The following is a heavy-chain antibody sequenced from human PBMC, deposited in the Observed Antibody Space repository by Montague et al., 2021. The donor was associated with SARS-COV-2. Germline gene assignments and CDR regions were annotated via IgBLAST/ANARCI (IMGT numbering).Heavy chain of an antibody. CDR1: GDSISSFY. CDR3: ARDVVAAPGTFDY. D-gene: IGHD6-13*01. J-gene: IGHJ4*02. CDR2: VPASGSP. V-gene: IGHV4-4*07. Sequence: SETLSLTCTVSGDSISSFYCSWIRQPAGKGLEWIGRVPASGSPNYNPSLNSRVTMSVDTSKKQFSLRLSPVTAADTAVYYCARDVVAAPGTFDYWGQGTLVTVSS.